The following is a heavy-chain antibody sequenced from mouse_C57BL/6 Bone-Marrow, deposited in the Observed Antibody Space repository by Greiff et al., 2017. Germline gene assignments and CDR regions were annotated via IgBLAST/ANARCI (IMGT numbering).Heavy chain of an antibody. CDR2: IYPGGGYT. CDR3: ARSPPYYYGSSYGWYFDV. Sequence: VQLQQSGAELVRPGTSVKMSCKASGYTFTNYWIGWAKQRPGHGLEWIGDIYPGGGYTNYNEKFKGKATLTADKASSTAYMQFSSLTSEDSAIYYGARSPPYYYGSSYGWYFDVWGTGTTVTVSS. CDR1: GYTFTNYW. J-gene: IGHJ1*03. V-gene: IGHV1-63*01. D-gene: IGHD1-1*01.